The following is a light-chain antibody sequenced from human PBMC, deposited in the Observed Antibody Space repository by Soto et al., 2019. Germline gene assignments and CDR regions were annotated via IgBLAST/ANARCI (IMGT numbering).Light chain of an antibody. Sequence: STISASVGERVTISCRASQSISNLLAWYQHRPGKAPKLLIYDASTLEHGVPSRLRGSGSETEFTLTFSCLQPDDFATYYCQEYNTFSWTFCQ. CDR1: QSISNL. V-gene: IGKV1-5*01. J-gene: IGKJ1*01. CDR2: DAS. CDR3: QEYNTFSWT.